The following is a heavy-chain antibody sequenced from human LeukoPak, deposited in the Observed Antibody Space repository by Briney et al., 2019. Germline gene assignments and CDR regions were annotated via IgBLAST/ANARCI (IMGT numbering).Heavy chain of an antibody. V-gene: IGHV4-39*01. J-gene: IGHJ4*02. Sequence: SETLSLTCTVSGGSISSSSYYWGWIRQPPGKGLEWIGSVYYSGSTYYNPSLKSRVTISVDTSKNQFSLRLISVIAADTAVYYCARRRSSGWYGDFDSWGQGTLVTVSS. CDR2: VYYSGST. D-gene: IGHD6-19*01. CDR3: ARRRSSGWYGDFDS. CDR1: GGSISSSSYY.